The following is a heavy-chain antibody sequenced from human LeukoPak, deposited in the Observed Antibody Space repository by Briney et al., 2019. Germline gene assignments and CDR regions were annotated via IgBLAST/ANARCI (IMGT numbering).Heavy chain of an antibody. V-gene: IGHV4-61*02. CDR2: IYTSGST. D-gene: IGHD5-24*01. Sequence: SETLSLTCTVSGGSISSSSYYWGWIRQPAGKGLEWIGRIYTSGSTNYNPSLKSRVTISVDTPKNQFSLKLSSVTATDTAMYYCARVELATISWGQGTLVTVSS. CDR3: ARVELATIS. J-gene: IGHJ4*02. CDR1: GGSISSSSYY.